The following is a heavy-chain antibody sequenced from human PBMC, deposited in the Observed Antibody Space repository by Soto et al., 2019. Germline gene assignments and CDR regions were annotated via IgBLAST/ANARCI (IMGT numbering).Heavy chain of an antibody. Sequence: EIQLVESGGGSVQPGGSLRLSCAASGFSFSSFSMTWVRQAPGKGLEWVSYIGRDSSPIYYADSVQGRFTISRDDAKNSLSLQMNSLRDEDTAVYYCAGSRDGYGWGQGTLVTASS. CDR3: AGSRDGYG. CDR2: IGRDSSPI. CDR1: GFSFSSFS. J-gene: IGHJ4*02. D-gene: IGHD5-18*01. V-gene: IGHV3-48*02.